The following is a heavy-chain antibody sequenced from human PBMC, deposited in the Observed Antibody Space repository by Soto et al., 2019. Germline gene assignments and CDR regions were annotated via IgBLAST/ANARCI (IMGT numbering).Heavy chain of an antibody. J-gene: IGHJ4*02. Sequence: QVQLQESGPGLVKPSQTLSLTCTVSGGSISSGGYYWSWIRQHPGKDLEWIGYIYYRGSTYYNPSLKSRVTISVDTSKIQFSLKLSSVTAADTAVYYCARGGVYYYDSSGYLPRRWGQGTLVTVSS. CDR2: IYYRGST. V-gene: IGHV4-31*03. D-gene: IGHD3-22*01. CDR1: GGSISSGGYY. CDR3: ARGGVYYYDSSGYLPRR.